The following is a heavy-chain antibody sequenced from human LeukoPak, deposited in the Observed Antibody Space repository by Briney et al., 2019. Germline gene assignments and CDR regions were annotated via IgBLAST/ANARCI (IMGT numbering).Heavy chain of an antibody. CDR3: AREVGSSSGWYFRWFDP. J-gene: IGHJ5*02. CDR1: GGSISRSSYY. CDR2: IYYSGST. V-gene: IGHV4-39*07. Sequence: SETLSLTCTVSGGSISRSSYYWGWIRQPPGKGLEWIGSIYYSGSTYYNPSLKSRVTISVDTSKNQFSLKLSSVTAADTAVYYCAREVGSSSGWYFRWFDPWGQGTLVTVSS. D-gene: IGHD6-19*01.